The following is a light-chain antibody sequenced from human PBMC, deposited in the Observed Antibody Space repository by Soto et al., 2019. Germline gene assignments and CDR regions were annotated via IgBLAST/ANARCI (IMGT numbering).Light chain of an antibody. CDR3: QTWGTAVV. V-gene: IGLV4-69*01. CDR1: SGHSSYT. J-gene: IGLJ2*01. CDR2: LNSDGSH. Sequence: QSVLTQSPSASASLGASVKLTCTLSSGHSSYTIAWHQQKPEKGPRYLMNLNSDGSHSKGDGIPDRFSGSSSGTERYLTISSLQSEDEADYYCQTWGTAVVFGGATKLTVL.